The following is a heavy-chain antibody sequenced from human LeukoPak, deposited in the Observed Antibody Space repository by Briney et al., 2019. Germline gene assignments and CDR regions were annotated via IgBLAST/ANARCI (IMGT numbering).Heavy chain of an antibody. CDR2: ISGSGGST. D-gene: IGHD4-17*01. CDR1: GFTFSSYA. J-gene: IGHJ1*01. CDR3: TTNLYGDYGEYFQH. Sequence: GGSLRLSCAASGFTFSSYAMSWVRQAPGKGLEWVSAISGSGGSTYYADSVKGRFTISRDNSKNTLYLQMNSLRAEDTAVYYCTTNLYGDYGEYFQHWGQGTLVTVSS. V-gene: IGHV3-23*01.